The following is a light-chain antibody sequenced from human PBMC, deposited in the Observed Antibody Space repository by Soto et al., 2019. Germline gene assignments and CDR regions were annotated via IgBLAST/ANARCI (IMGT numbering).Light chain of an antibody. CDR1: EGLTNSY. CDR2: GAS. Sequence: EIVSTQSPGTLPLCPGEVATLSCRAREGLTNSYLAWYQQKPGQAPRLLIYGASSRATGIPDRFSGSGSGTDFTLTISRLEPEDFALYYCQHYAHNSPITFGQGTRLEIK. V-gene: IGKV3-20*01. CDR3: QHYAHNSPIT. J-gene: IGKJ5*01.